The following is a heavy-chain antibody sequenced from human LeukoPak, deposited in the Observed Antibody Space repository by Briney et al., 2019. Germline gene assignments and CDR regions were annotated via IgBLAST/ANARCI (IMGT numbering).Heavy chain of an antibody. D-gene: IGHD2-21*02. V-gene: IGHV4-59*01. CDR1: GGSISSYY. CDR3: ARAAYCGGDCYYYFDY. Sequence: SETLSLTCTVSGGSISSYYWHWIRQPPGKGLEWIGYLYYSGNTYYNPSLKSRVTMSVDTSKNQFSLKLSSVTAADTAVYFCARAAYCGGDCYYYFDYWSQGTLVTVSS. J-gene: IGHJ4*02. CDR2: LYYSGNT.